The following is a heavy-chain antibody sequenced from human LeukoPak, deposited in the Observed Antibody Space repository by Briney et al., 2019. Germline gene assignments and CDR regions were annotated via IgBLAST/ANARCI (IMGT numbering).Heavy chain of an antibody. CDR1: GGSISSSSYY. Sequence: SETLSLTCTVSGGSISSSSYYWGWIRQPPGKGLEWIGSIYYSGSTYYNPSLKSRVTISVDTSKNQFSLKLSSVTAADTAVYYCARDRVAVAGPTNWFDPWGQGTLVTVSS. D-gene: IGHD6-19*01. J-gene: IGHJ5*02. V-gene: IGHV4-39*07. CDR3: ARDRVAVAGPTNWFDP. CDR2: IYYSGST.